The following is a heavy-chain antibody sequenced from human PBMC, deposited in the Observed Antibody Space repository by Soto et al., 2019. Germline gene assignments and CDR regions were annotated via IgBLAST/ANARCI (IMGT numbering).Heavy chain of an antibody. CDR3: VEAGLGRHWVNVDS. D-gene: IGHD2-15*01. Sequence: EVQLVESGGGLVQPGGSLRLSCAASGFSFSRSWMSWVRQAPEKGPEWVAKIDPDGSMTDYVDSVKGRFTISRDNANNSLFLQMNSPRVEDTAAYFFVEAGLGRHWVNVDSWGLGTLVTVSS. J-gene: IGHJ4*02. CDR2: IDPDGSMT. CDR1: GFSFSRSW. V-gene: IGHV3-7*01.